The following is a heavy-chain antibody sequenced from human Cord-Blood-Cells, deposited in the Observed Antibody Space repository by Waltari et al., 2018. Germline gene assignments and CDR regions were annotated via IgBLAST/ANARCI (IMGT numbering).Heavy chain of an antibody. J-gene: IGHJ4*02. CDR3: ARLLPSYYDFWSGYSAFDY. Sequence: EVQLVQSGAEVTKPGESLKISCKGSGYSFTSYWIAWVRQLPGKRLEWMGIIYPGDSDTRYSPSFQGQVTISADKSISTAYLQWSSLKASDTAMYYCARLLPSYYDFWSGYSAFDYWGQGTLVTVSS. V-gene: IGHV5-51*01. CDR1: GYSFTSYW. CDR2: IYPGDSDT. D-gene: IGHD3-3*01.